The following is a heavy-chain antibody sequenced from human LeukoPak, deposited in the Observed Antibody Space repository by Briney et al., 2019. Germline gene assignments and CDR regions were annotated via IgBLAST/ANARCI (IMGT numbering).Heavy chain of an antibody. V-gene: IGHV3-30*02. CDR3: AKSREQVSGWYTYFDY. J-gene: IGHJ4*02. CDR2: IRYDGSNK. Sequence: HTGGSLRLSCAASGFTFSSYGMHWVRQAPGKGLEWVAFIRYDGSNKYYADSVKGRFTISRDNSKNTLYLQMNSLRAEDTAVYYCAKSREQVSGWYTYFDYWGQGTLVTVSS. CDR1: GFTFSSYG. D-gene: IGHD6-19*01.